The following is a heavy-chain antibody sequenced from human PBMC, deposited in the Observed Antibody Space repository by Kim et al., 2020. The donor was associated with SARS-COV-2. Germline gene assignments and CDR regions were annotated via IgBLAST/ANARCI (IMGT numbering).Heavy chain of an antibody. J-gene: IGHJ4*02. CDR3: ARFLRDYYGSGSYWTPTGYFDY. D-gene: IGHD3-10*01. CDR1: GFTFSDYY. Sequence: GGSLRLSCAASGFTFSDYYMSWIRQAPGKGLEWVSYISSSGSTIYYADSVKGRFTISRDNAKNSLYLQMNSLRAEDTAVYYCARFLRDYYGSGSYWTPTGYFDYWGQGTLVTVSS. V-gene: IGHV3-11*04. CDR2: ISSSGSTI.